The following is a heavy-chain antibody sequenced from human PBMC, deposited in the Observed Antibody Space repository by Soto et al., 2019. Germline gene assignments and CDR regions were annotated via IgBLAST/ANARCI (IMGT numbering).Heavy chain of an antibody. CDR1: GYTFTRYA. J-gene: IGHJ6*02. D-gene: IGHD1-20*01. CDR3: ARDRGLTGTTVGMDV. Sequence: ASVKVSCKASGYTFTRYAMHWVRQAPGQGLEWMGWINTGNGNTHYSQKFQGRVTFARDASATTAYMELSSLRSEDTAVYYCARDRGLTGTTVGMDVWGQGTTGTVSS. CDR2: INTGNGNT. V-gene: IGHV1-3*04.